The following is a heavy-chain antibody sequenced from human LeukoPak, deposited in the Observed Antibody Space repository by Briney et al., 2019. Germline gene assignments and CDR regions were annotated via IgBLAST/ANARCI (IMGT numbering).Heavy chain of an antibody. CDR2: ISGSGGST. CDR3: ANSPINDSSGWHDAFDI. V-gene: IGHV3-23*01. CDR1: GFTFSSYA. J-gene: IGHJ3*02. Sequence: PGGSLRLSCAASGFTFSSYAMSWVRQAPGKGLEWVSAISGSGGSTYYADSVKGRFTISRDNSKNTLYLQMNSLRAEDTAVYYCANSPINDSSGWHDAFDIWGQGTMVTVSS. D-gene: IGHD6-19*01.